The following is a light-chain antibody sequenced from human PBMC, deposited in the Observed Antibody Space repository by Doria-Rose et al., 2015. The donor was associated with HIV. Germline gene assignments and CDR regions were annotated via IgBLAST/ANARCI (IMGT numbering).Light chain of an antibody. J-gene: IGKJ1*01. CDR1: QRFSSTY. Sequence: QSPGTLSLSPGERATLSCRASQRFSSTYLAWYEQEPGQAPSLLIYDGSTRATGIPDRFSGSGSGTDFTLTINRLEPEDFALYYCHQYGTSWTFGQGTKVEI. CDR3: HQYGTSWT. V-gene: IGKV3-20*01. CDR2: DGS.